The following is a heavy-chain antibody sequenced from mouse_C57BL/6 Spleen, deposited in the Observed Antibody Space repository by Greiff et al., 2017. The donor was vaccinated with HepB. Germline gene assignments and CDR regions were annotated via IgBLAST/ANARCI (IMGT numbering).Heavy chain of an antibody. V-gene: IGHV1-82*01. CDR3: AKSRSILRQLRRYFDD. D-gene: IGHD3-2*02. CDR2: IYPGDGDT. Sequence: QVQLQQSGPELVKPGASVKISCKASGYAFSSSWMNWVKQRPGKGLEWIGRIYPGDGDTNYNGKFKGKATLTADKSSSTAYKQLSSLTTEDSAVYYGAKSRSILRQLRRYFDDGGQGTTLTVSS. J-gene: IGHJ2*01. CDR1: GYAFSSSW.